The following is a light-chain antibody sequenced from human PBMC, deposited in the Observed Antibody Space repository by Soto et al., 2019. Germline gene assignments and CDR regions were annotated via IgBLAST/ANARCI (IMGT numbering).Light chain of an antibody. CDR2: EAS. CDR1: QSVSSN. Sequence: EIVMTQSPATLSVSPGEIATLSCSASQSVSSNLAWYQQKPGQAPRLLIYEASNRATGIPARFSGSGSGTDSTLTISSLEPEDFAVYYCQQRNNWPRLTFGQGTRLEIK. V-gene: IGKV3-11*01. J-gene: IGKJ5*01. CDR3: QQRNNWPRLT.